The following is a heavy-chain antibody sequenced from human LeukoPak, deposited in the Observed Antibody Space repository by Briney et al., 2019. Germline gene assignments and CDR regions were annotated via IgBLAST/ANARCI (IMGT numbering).Heavy chain of an antibody. V-gene: IGHV1-46*01. D-gene: IGHD3-9*01. CDR3: ARDEVLRYFDWSSTFDY. CDR2: INPSGGST. Sequence: GASVKVSCKASRYTFTSYYMHWVRQAPGQGLEWMGVINPSGGSTSYAQKLQGRVTMTTDTSTSTAYMELRSLRSDDTAVYYCARDEVLRYFDWSSTFDYWGQGTLVTVSS. CDR1: RYTFTSYY. J-gene: IGHJ4*02.